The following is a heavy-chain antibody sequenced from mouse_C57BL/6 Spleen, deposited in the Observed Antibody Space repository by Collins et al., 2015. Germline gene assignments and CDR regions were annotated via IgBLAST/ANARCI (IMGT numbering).Heavy chain of an antibody. J-gene: IGHJ1*03. CDR3: ARWAPEWYFDV. V-gene: IGHV1-59*01. CDR1: GYTFTSYW. CDR2: IDPSDSYT. Sequence: QVQLQQPGAELVRPGTSVKLSCKASGYTFTSYWMHWVKQRPGQGLEWIGVIDPSDSYTNYNQKFKGKATLTVDTSSSTAYMQLSSLTSEDSAVYYCARWAPEWYFDVWGTGTTVTVSS.